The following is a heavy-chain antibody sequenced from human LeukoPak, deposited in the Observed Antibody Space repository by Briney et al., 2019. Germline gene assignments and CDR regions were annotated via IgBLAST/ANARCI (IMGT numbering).Heavy chain of an antibody. V-gene: IGHV4-59*01. D-gene: IGHD4-17*01. CDR2: IYYSGST. Sequence: SETLSLTCTVSGGSISSYYWSWIRQPPGKGLEWIGYIYYSGSTNYNPSLKSRVTISVDTSKNQFSLKLSSVTAADTAVYYCARDDYGDYFDYWGQGTLVTVPS. CDR3: ARDDYGDYFDY. J-gene: IGHJ4*02. CDR1: GGSISSYY.